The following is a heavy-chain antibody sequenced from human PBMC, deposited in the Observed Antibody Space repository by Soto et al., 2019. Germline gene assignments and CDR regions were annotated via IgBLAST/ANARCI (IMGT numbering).Heavy chain of an antibody. J-gene: IGHJ4*02. Sequence: GSLRLSCSASGFTFSSYAMHWVRQAPGKGLEWVAVISYDGSNKYYADSVKGRFTISRDNSKNTLYLQMNGLRAEDTAVYYCARGPSSLTRFDYWGQGTLVTVSS. V-gene: IGHV3-30-3*01. CDR3: ARGPSSLTRFDY. CDR1: GFTFSSYA. CDR2: ISYDGSNK. D-gene: IGHD2-2*01.